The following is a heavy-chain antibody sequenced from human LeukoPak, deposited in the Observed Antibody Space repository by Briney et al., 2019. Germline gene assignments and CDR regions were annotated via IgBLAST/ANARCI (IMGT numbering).Heavy chain of an antibody. CDR1: GGTFSSYA. V-gene: IGHV1-69*05. CDR3: ARVKEYYDSSGPLS. J-gene: IGHJ4*02. D-gene: IGHD3-22*01. Sequence: SVKVSCKASGGTFSSYAISWVRQAPGQGLEWMGGIIPIFGTANYAQKFQGRVTITTDESTCTAYMELSSLRSEDTAVYYCARVKEYYDSSGPLSWGQGTLVTVSS. CDR2: IIPIFGTA.